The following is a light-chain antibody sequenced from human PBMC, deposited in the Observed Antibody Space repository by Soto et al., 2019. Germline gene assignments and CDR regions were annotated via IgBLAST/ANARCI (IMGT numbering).Light chain of an antibody. J-gene: IGLJ1*01. CDR1: SSDVGGYNY. CDR2: EVS. Sequence: QSALTQPPSASGSPGQSVTISCTGTSSDVGGYNYVSWYQQHPGKAPKLMIYEVSKRPSGVPDRFSGSKSGNTASLTVSGLQAEDEADYYCSSYAGSNNSVFGTGTRSPS. V-gene: IGLV2-8*01. CDR3: SSYAGSNNSV.